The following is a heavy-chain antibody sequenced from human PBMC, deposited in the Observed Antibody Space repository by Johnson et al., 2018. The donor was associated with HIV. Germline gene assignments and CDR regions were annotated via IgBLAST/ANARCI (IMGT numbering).Heavy chain of an antibody. CDR3: ARVWSGSYYSNAFDI. CDR1: GFIFSNYA. J-gene: IGHJ3*02. CDR2: ISYDGSNK. D-gene: IGHD1-26*01. Sequence: QVQLVESGGGVVQPGRSLRLSCAASGFIFSNYAMHWGRQAPGTGLEWVAVISYDGSNKYYADSVKGRFTISRDNSKNTLYLQMNSLRPEDTAVYYCARVWSGSYYSNAFDIWGQGTMVTVSS. V-gene: IGHV3-30-3*01.